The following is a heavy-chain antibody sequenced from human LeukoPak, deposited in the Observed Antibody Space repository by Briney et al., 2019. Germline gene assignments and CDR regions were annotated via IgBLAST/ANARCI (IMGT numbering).Heavy chain of an antibody. V-gene: IGHV3-21*01. J-gene: IGHJ4*02. CDR1: GLSVSTNY. D-gene: IGHD3-16*01. CDR3: ARTYGGRYYFDY. CDR2: ISSSSSYI. Sequence: GGSLRLSCAASGLSVSTNYMSCVREAPGKGLEWVSSISSSSSYIFYADCVEGLFTISRDNAKNSLYLQMNSLRAEDTAVYYCARTYGGRYYFDYWGQGTLVTVSS.